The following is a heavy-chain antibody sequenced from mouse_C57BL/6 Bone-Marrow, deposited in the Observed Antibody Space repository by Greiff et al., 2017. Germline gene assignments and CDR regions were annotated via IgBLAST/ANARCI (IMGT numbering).Heavy chain of an antibody. J-gene: IGHJ2*01. Sequence: QVQLQQSGAELVKPGASVKISCKASGYAFSSYWMNWVKQRPGKGLEWIGQIYPGDGDTNYNGKFKGKATLTADKSSSTAYMQLSSLTSEDSAVYFCARLDLLWLYYFDYWGQGTTLTVSS. CDR1: GYAFSSYW. V-gene: IGHV1-80*01. D-gene: IGHD2-2*01. CDR3: ARLDLLWLYYFDY. CDR2: IYPGDGDT.